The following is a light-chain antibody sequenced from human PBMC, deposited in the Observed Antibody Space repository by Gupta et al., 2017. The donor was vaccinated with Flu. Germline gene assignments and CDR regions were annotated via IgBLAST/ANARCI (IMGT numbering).Light chain of an antibody. Sequence: RVTISCSGSSSNIVSNYLYWYQQFPGTAPKLLIYRNNQRPSGVPDRFSGSKSGTSASLAISGLRSEDEAGYFCAAWDDSLSGWVFGGGTKLTVL. J-gene: IGLJ3*02. CDR3: AAWDDSLSGWV. V-gene: IGLV1-47*01. CDR1: SSNIVSNY. CDR2: RNN.